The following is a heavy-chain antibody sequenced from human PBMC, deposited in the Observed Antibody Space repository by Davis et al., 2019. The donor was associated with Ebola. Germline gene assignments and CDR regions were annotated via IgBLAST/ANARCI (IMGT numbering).Heavy chain of an antibody. CDR1: GYTFTSYG. Sequence: SVKVSCKASGYTFTSYGISWVRQAPGQGLEWMGGIIPIFGTANYAQKFQGRVTITADESTSTAYMELSSLRSEDTAMYYCARDHVDRGSSWYYGMDVWGQGTTVTVSS. CDR2: IIPIFGTA. D-gene: IGHD6-13*01. J-gene: IGHJ6*02. V-gene: IGHV1-69*13. CDR3: ARDHVDRGSSWYYGMDV.